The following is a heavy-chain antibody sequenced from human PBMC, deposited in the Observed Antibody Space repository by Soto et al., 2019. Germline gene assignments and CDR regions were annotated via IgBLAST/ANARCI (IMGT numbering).Heavy chain of an antibody. J-gene: IGHJ6*02. CDR3: AKTVEWLSPMDV. Sequence: QVQLVESGGGVIQTGRSLGLSCAASGFTFSSYGMHWVRQAPGKGLEWVAVISYDGSNKYYADSVKGRFTISRDNSKNTLYLQMNSLRAEDTAVYYCAKTVEWLSPMDVWGQGTTVTVSS. V-gene: IGHV3-30*18. D-gene: IGHD3-3*01. CDR1: GFTFSSYG. CDR2: ISYDGSNK.